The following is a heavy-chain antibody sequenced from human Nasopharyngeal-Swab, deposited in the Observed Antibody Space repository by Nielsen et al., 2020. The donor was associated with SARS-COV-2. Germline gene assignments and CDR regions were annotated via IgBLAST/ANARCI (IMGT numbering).Heavy chain of an antibody. Sequence: GSLRLSCTVSGGSISSYYWSWIRQPPGKGLEWIGYIYYSGSTNYNLSLKSRVTISVDTSKNQFSLKLSSVTAADTAVYYCARGYGSRSYSYMDVWGKGTTVTVSS. J-gene: IGHJ6*03. CDR3: ARGYGSRSYSYMDV. V-gene: IGHV4-59*01. CDR2: IYYSGST. CDR1: GGSISSYY. D-gene: IGHD3-10*01.